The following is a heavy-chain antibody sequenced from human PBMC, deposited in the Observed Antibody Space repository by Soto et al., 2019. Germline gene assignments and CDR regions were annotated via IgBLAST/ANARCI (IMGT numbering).Heavy chain of an antibody. V-gene: IGHV3-30*18. CDR2: ISYDGSNK. Sequence: GGSLRLSCAASGFTFSSYGMHWVRQAPGKGLEWVAVISYDGSNKYYADSVKGRFTISRDNSKNTLYLQMNSLRAEDTAVYYCAKDISIVVVVAATGPLDYWGQGTLVTVSS. CDR3: AKDISIVVVVAATGPLDY. D-gene: IGHD2-15*01. J-gene: IGHJ4*02. CDR1: GFTFSSYG.